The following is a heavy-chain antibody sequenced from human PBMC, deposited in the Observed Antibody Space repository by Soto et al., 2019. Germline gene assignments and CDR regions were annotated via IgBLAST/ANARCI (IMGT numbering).Heavy chain of an antibody. D-gene: IGHD6-19*01. CDR2: INHSGST. CDR1: GGSFSGYY. Sequence: QVQLQQWGAGLLKPSETLSLTCAVYGGSFSGYYWSWIRQPPGKGLGWMGEINHSGSTNYTPSLKSRVTISVDTAKNQFSLKLSSVTAADTAVYYCARVRGQWLVPNYFDYWGQGTLVTVSS. CDR3: ARVRGQWLVPNYFDY. J-gene: IGHJ4*02. V-gene: IGHV4-34*01.